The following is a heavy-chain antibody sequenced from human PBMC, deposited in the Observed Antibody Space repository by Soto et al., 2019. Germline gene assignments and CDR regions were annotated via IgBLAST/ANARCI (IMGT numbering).Heavy chain of an antibody. J-gene: IGHJ5*02. CDR1: GFTFSSYS. V-gene: IGHV3-48*01. CDR3: ARDTRSEVWWFDP. D-gene: IGHD2-21*01. Sequence: GGSLRLSCAASGFTFSSYSMNWVRQVPGKGLEWVSYISSSSTIYYADSVKGRFTISRDNAKNSPYLQMNSLRAEDTAVYYCARDTRSEVWWFDPWGQGTLVTVSS. CDR2: ISSSSTI.